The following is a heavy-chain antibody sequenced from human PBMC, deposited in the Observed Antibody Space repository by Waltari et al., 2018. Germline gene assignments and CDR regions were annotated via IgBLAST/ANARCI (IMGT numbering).Heavy chain of an antibody. CDR3: ARDRVTTGYYYMDV. J-gene: IGHJ6*03. CDR2: IKQDGSEK. CDR1: GLTFSSYW. D-gene: IGHD4-17*01. Sequence: EVQLVESGGGLVQPGGSLRLSCAASGLTFSSYWMSWVRQAPGKGLEWVANIKQDGSEKYYVDSVKGRFTISRDNAKNSLYLQMNSLRAEDTAVYYCARDRVTTGYYYMDVWGKGTTVTVSS. V-gene: IGHV3-7*01.